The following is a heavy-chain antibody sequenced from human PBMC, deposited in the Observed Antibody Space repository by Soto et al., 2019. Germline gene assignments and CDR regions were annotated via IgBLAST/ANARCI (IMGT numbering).Heavy chain of an antibody. J-gene: IGHJ4*02. CDR2: IYYSGST. Sequence: PSETLSLTCTVSGGSISSSSYYWGWIRQPPGKGLEWIGSIYYSGSTYYNPSLKSRVTISVDTSKNQLSLKLSSVTAADTAVYYCASRDIVVVVAATRWIFDYWGQGTLVTVSS. D-gene: IGHD2-15*01. CDR3: ASRDIVVVVAATRWIFDY. CDR1: GGSISSSSYY. V-gene: IGHV4-39*01.